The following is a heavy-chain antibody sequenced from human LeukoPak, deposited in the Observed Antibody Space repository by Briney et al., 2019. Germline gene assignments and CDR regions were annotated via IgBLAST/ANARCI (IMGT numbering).Heavy chain of an antibody. Sequence: VNVSFKPSGFSFTHSAVDWVRQARGQGLEWIGGIVVGSGNTIYVQKSVARDTITRDRSTSTAYVHLRSLRSEDRDVYYLVRGYIGGAMVTNAFDIWRQGRMVTVCS. J-gene: IGHJ3*02. D-gene: IGHD5-18*01. CDR3: VRGYIGGAMVTNAFDI. V-gene: IGHV1-58*01. CDR1: GFSFTHSA. CDR2: IVVGSGNT.